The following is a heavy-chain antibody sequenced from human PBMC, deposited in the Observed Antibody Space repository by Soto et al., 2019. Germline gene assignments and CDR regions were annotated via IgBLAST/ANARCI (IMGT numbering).Heavy chain of an antibody. V-gene: IGHV4-61*07. CDR3: ARLGNNRAGCNPFDH. J-gene: IGHJ4*02. D-gene: IGHD6-13*01. CDR2: IYYTGRT. Sequence: YDKSGIRQPPGKELEWIGYIYYTGRTNYNPSLKSRVTISVDTSKNQFSLELSSVTTADTAVYHSARLGNNRAGCNPFDHWGQG. CDR1: YD.